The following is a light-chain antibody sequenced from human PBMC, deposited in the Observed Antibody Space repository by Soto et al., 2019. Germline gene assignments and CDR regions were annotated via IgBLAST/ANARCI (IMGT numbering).Light chain of an antibody. CDR1: SSNIGAGYD. Sequence: QSVLTQPPSVSGAPGQRVTISCTGSSSNIGAGYDVHGYQQLPGTAPNLLIYGNSNLPSGVPDRFSGSKSGTSASLAITGLQAEDEADYYCPSYDSSLSGPYYVFGTVTKLTVL. V-gene: IGLV1-40*01. CDR3: PSYDSSLSGPYYV. CDR2: GNS. J-gene: IGLJ1*01.